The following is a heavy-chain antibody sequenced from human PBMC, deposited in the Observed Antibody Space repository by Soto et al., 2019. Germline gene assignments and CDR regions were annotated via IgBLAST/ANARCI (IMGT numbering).Heavy chain of an antibody. V-gene: IGHV4-59*08. Sequence: SETLSLTCSVSGGSMSRYYWSLIRQSPGKGLEWIGYIYYSGSTNYNPSLKSRVTISVDTSKNQFSLNLSSVTAADTAVYYCARRNYYGSGSPYGMDVWGQGTTVTVSS. CDR1: GGSMSRYY. J-gene: IGHJ6*02. CDR3: ARRNYYGSGSPYGMDV. CDR2: IYYSGST. D-gene: IGHD3-10*01.